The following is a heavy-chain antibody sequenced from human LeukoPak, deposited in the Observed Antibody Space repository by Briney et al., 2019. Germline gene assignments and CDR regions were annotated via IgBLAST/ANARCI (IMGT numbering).Heavy chain of an antibody. CDR2: ISYDGSNK. Sequence: PGGSLRLSCAGSGFTFSSYGMHWVRQAPGKGLEWVAVISYDGSNKYYADSVKGRFTISRDNSKNTLYLQMNSLRAEDTAVYYCARGRDGYNPTPLGYWGQGTLVTVSS. CDR3: ARGRDGYNPTPLGY. J-gene: IGHJ4*02. D-gene: IGHD5-24*01. V-gene: IGHV3-30*03. CDR1: GFTFSSYG.